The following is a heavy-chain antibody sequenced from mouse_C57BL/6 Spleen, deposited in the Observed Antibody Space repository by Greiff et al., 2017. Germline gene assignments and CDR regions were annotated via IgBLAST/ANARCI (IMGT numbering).Heavy chain of an antibody. CDR2: IDPNSGGN. Sequence: VQLQQPGAELVKPGASVKLSCKASGYTFTSYWMHWVKQRPGRGLEWIGRIDPNSGGNKYNEKFKSKATLTVDKPSSTAYMQLSSLTSEDSAVYYCARPLYDYDSYYFDYWGQGTTLTVSS. CDR1: GYTFTSYW. J-gene: IGHJ2*01. CDR3: ARPLYDYDSYYFDY. D-gene: IGHD2-4*01. V-gene: IGHV1-72*01.